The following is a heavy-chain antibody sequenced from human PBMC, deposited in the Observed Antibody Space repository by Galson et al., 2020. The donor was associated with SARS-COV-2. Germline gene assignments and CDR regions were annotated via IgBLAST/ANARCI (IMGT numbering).Heavy chain of an antibody. V-gene: IGHV3-30*04. CDR2: ISYDGINQ. J-gene: IGHJ4*02. Sequence: ELDAGGSLRLSCAASGFTFSSYAMHWVRQAPGKGLEWVADISYDGINQYYSDSVKGRFTIARDNSKNTLYLQMSSLRAEDTAVYYCAREISGGAYFDSWGQGTLVTVSS. D-gene: IGHD3-10*01. CDR1: GFTFSSYA. CDR3: AREISGGAYFDS.